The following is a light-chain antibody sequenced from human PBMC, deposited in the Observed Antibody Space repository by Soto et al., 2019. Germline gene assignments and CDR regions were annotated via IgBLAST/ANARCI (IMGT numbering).Light chain of an antibody. Sequence: QSVLTQPPSVSGAPGQRVTISCTGSRSYIGAGYDVHWYQQLPGTAHKLLIYGNSNRPSGVPDRFSGSKSGTSASLAITGLQAEDEADYYCQSYDSSLSGYVVFGGGTKLTVL. J-gene: IGLJ2*01. CDR3: QSYDSSLSGYVV. CDR2: GNS. CDR1: RSYIGAGYD. V-gene: IGLV1-40*01.